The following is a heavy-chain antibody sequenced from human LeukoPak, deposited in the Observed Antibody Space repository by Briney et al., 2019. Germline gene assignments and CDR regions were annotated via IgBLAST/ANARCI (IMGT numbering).Heavy chain of an antibody. CDR2: TYYRYKWYN. CDR3: ARAAPSIAVGGDYFDY. CDR1: GDSVPSNSSA. Sequence: SQTLSLTCAISGDSVPSNSSAWNWIRQSPSRALEGLGRTYYRYKWYNDYAVSVKSRITINLDTSKNQFSPQLNSVTPEDTAVYYCARAAPSIAVGGDYFDYWGQGTLVTVSS. D-gene: IGHD6-19*01. V-gene: IGHV6-1*01. J-gene: IGHJ4*02.